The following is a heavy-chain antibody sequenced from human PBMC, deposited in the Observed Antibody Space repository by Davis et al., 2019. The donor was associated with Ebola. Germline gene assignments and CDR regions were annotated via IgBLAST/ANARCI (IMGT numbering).Heavy chain of an antibody. Sequence: ASLKTSCDGSGYSFTSYWIGWVRQMPGKGLEWMGIIYPGDSDTRYSPSSQGHVTISADKSISTAYLQWNRLKASDTAMYYCARLDQSGSLGDYWGQGTLVTVSS. CDR1: GYSFTSYW. CDR3: ARLDQSGSLGDY. V-gene: IGHV5-51*01. CDR2: IYPGDSDT. J-gene: IGHJ4*02. D-gene: IGHD1-26*01.